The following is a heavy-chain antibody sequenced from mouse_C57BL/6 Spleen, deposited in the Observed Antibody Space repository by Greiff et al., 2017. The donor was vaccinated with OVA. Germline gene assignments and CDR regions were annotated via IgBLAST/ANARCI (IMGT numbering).Heavy chain of an antibody. Sequence: QVQLQQSGAELVMPGASVKLSCKASGYTFTSYWMHWVKQRPGQGLEWIGEIDPSDSYTNYNQKFKGKSTLTVDKSSSTAYMQLSSLTSEDSAVYYCAIDSSGYVGDYWGQGTLVTVSA. V-gene: IGHV1-69*01. CDR2: IDPSDSYT. CDR1: GYTFTSYW. CDR3: AIDSSGYVGDY. D-gene: IGHD3-2*02. J-gene: IGHJ3*01.